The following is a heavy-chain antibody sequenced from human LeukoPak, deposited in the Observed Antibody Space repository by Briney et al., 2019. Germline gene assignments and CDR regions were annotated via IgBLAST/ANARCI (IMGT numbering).Heavy chain of an antibody. D-gene: IGHD6-19*01. J-gene: IGHJ4*02. Sequence: SETLSLTCTVSGGSISSSSYYWGWIRQPPGKRLEWIGSIYYSGSTYYNPSLKGRVTISVDTSKNQFSLKLSSVTAADTAVYYCARLAGYSSGWGDYWGQGTLVTVSS. V-gene: IGHV4-39*01. CDR2: IYYSGST. CDR1: GGSISSSSYY. CDR3: ARLAGYSSGWGDY.